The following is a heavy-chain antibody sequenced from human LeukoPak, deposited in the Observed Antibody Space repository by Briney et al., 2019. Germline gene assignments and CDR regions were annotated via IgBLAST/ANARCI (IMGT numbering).Heavy chain of an antibody. D-gene: IGHD3-9*01. V-gene: IGHV3-23*01. CDR3: AKDRSYDILTGYSVFQH. CDR1: GFTFTSYA. CDR2: ISSGGVST. J-gene: IGHJ1*01. Sequence: GGSLILSCAASGFTFTSYAMSWVRQAPGKGLEWVSTISSGGVSTYYADSVKGRFTISRDNSMDTLYLQMNSLRAEDTAVYYCAKDRSYDILTGYSVFQHWGQGTLVTVSS.